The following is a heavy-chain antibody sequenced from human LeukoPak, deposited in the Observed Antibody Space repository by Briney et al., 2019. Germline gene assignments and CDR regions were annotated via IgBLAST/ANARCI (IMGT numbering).Heavy chain of an antibody. CDR1: GDSISSSPYY. Sequence: SETLSLTCTVSGDSISSSPYYWGWIRQPPGKGLEWIGTISYSGNTYYNSSLKSRVTISVDTSKNQFSLKLSSVTAADTAVYYCVRHGIVGDAFDIWGQGTMVTVSS. D-gene: IGHD1-26*01. V-gene: IGHV4-39*01. CDR3: VRHGIVGDAFDI. J-gene: IGHJ3*02. CDR2: ISYSGNT.